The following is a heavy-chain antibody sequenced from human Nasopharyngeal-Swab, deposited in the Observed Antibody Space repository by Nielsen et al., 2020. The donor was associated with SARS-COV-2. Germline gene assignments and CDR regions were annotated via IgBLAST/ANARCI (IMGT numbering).Heavy chain of an antibody. Sequence: VRQAPGKGLEWVAVISYDGSNKYYADSVKGRFTISRDNSKNTLYLQMNSLRAEDTAVYYCARAPSPPYSSSYYYYGMDVWGQGTTVTASS. CDR2: ISYDGSNK. D-gene: IGHD6-6*01. J-gene: IGHJ6*02. V-gene: IGHV3-30*04. CDR3: ARAPSPPYSSSYYYYGMDV.